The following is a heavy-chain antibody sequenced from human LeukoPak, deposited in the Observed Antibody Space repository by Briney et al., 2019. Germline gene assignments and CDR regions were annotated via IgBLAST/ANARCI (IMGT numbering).Heavy chain of an antibody. CDR3: ARHFHPAETTGGYFDL. J-gene: IGHJ2*01. CDR1: GSNFTPYW. D-gene: IGHD4-17*01. Sequence: GASLQISCQSSGSNFTPYWIVWVRQLPGKGLEWMGITFAGYSYTIYSPSFQGQVTISVDKSISTAYLQWSSLKASDTAMYYCARHFHPAETTGGYFDLWDRGTLVTVSA. V-gene: IGHV5-51*01. CDR2: TFAGYSYT.